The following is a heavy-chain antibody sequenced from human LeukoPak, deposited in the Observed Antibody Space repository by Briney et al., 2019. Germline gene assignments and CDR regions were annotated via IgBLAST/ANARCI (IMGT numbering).Heavy chain of an antibody. J-gene: IGHJ4*02. D-gene: IGHD3-22*01. CDR2: IYYSGST. V-gene: IGHV4-59*12. CDR3: ARGPHTGVNYYDSSGYYY. CDR1: GGSISSYY. Sequence: SETLSLTCTVSGGSISSYYWSWSRQPPGKGLEWIGYIYYSGSTNYNPSLKSRVTISVDTSKNQFSLKLSSVTAADTAVYYCARGPHTGVNYYDSSGYYYWGQGTLVTVSS.